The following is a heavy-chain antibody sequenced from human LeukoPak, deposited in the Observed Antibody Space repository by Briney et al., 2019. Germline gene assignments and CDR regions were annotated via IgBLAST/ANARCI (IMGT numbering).Heavy chain of an antibody. Sequence: GGSLRLSCAASGFTFDDYAMHWVRQAPGKGPEWVSGISSNSGTIGYADSVKGRFTVPRDNAKNALYLQMNSLRAEDTALYYCAKANGDPGSYSRGFDYWGQGTLVTVAS. CDR2: ISSNSGTI. D-gene: IGHD3-10*01. V-gene: IGHV3-9*01. J-gene: IGHJ4*02. CDR1: GFTFDDYA. CDR3: AKANGDPGSYSRGFDY.